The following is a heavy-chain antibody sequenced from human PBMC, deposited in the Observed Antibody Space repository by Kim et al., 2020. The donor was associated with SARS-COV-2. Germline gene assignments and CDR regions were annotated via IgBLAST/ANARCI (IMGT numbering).Heavy chain of an antibody. Sequence: SETLSLTCTVSGGSISSSSYYWGWIRQPPGKGLEWIGSIYYSGSTYYNPSLKSRVTISVDTSKNQFSLKLSSVTAADTAVYYCARQPHRWGIVVVVAALLGAPSWFDPWGQGTLVTVSS. J-gene: IGHJ5*02. CDR1: GGSISSSSYY. CDR2: IYYSGST. D-gene: IGHD2-15*01. V-gene: IGHV4-39*01. CDR3: ARQPHRWGIVVVVAALLGAPSWFDP.